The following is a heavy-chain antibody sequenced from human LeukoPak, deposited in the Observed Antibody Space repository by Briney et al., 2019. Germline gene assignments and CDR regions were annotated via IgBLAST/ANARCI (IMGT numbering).Heavy chain of an antibody. D-gene: IGHD1-7*01. J-gene: IGHJ4*02. CDR1: GFALSSSY. Sequence: GGSLSLSCAASGFALSSSYMSWVRQAPGQGLEWVSVIYSCGSRYSADSVKGRFTISRDNSNITLYLQMTRLREDDTSVYYGARDLNWNYIGLFGYWGQGTLVTVSS. CDR2: IYSCGSR. CDR3: ARDLNWNYIGLFGY. V-gene: IGHV3-66*01.